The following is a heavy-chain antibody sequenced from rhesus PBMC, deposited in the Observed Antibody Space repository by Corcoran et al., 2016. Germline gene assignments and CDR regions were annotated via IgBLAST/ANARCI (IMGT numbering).Heavy chain of an antibody. V-gene: IGHV4-160*01. CDR3: ARGADSGSGTRRFEG. Sequence: QVQLQESGPGLVKPSETLSLTCAVSGYSISSNYWSWIRQPPGKGLGWSGYIYGSGGDTYSNPARRRGLTISPDTSKYQYSLRLSYVTAADTAGYYCARGADSGSGTRRFEGWGPGVLVTVSS. D-gene: IGHD6-25*01. J-gene: IGHJ5-1*01. CDR2: IYGSGGDT. CDR1: GYSISSNY.